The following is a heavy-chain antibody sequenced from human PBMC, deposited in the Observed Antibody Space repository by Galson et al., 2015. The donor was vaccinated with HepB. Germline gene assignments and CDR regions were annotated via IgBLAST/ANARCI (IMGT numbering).Heavy chain of an antibody. CDR1: GFTFNDYY. CDR3: ALYDSSGYTVDY. V-gene: IGHV3-11*06. J-gene: IGHJ4*02. D-gene: IGHD3-22*01. CDR2: ISSSSSYT. Sequence: SLRLSCAASGFTFNDYYMSWIRQAPGKGLEWVSYISSSSSYTNYADSVKGRFTISRDNAKDSLYLQMNSLRAEDTAVYYCALYDSSGYTVDYWGQGTLVTVSS.